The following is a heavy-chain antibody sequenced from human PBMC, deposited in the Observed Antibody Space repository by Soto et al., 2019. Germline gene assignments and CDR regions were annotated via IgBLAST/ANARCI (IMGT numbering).Heavy chain of an antibody. Sequence: ASVKVSCKASGYTFTSYGISWVRQAPGQGLEWMGWISAYNGNTNYAQKLQGRVTMTTDTSTSTAYMELRSLRSDDTAVYYWERVQISGSYFAFDIWGQGTMVTVSS. CDR2: ISAYNGNT. J-gene: IGHJ3*02. CDR3: ERVQISGSYFAFDI. CDR1: GYTFTSYG. V-gene: IGHV1-18*01. D-gene: IGHD1-26*01.